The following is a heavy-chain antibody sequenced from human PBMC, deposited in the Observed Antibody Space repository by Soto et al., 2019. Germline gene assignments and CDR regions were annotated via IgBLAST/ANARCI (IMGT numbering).Heavy chain of an antibody. CDR2: INPFNGNT. Sequence: QVHLVQSGAELKKPGASVKVSCKTSGYTFPSYGIPWMRKAPGQGLAGMGWINPFNGNTTFAQKLQVRVTMTTDTSTSTAYMELRSLRSDDTAVYYCARGGRKGWFDPWGQGTLVTVSS. V-gene: IGHV1-18*01. CDR3: ARGGRKGWFDP. D-gene: IGHD3-10*01. J-gene: IGHJ5*02. CDR1: GYTFPSYG.